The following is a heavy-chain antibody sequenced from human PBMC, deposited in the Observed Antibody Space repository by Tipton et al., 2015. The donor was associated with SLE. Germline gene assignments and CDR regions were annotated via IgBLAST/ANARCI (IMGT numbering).Heavy chain of an antibody. J-gene: IGHJ2*01. V-gene: IGHV4-59*01. CDR3: ARYSLTNLHLDL. D-gene: IGHD2-15*01. CDR2: IYYSGGT. CDR1: GGSMSTYY. Sequence: TLSLTCTVSGGSMSTYYWSWIRLPPGKGLEWIGYIYYSGGTSYNPSLNSRVTISVDTSRNQFSLKLTSVTAADSAVYYCARYSLTNLHLDLWGRGTLVTVSS.